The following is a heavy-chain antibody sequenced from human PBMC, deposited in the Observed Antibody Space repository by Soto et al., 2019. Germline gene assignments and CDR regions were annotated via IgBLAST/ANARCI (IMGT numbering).Heavy chain of an antibody. CDR1: GFTFSSYG. Sequence: VQLVESGGGVVQPGRSLRLSCAASGFTFSSYGMHWVRQAPGKGLEWVAVIWYDGSNKYYADSVKGRFTISRDNSKNTLYLQMNSLRAEDTAVYYCASPVVGATSGYWGQGTLVTVSS. V-gene: IGHV3-33*01. J-gene: IGHJ4*02. D-gene: IGHD1-26*01. CDR2: IWYDGSNK. CDR3: ASPVVGATSGY.